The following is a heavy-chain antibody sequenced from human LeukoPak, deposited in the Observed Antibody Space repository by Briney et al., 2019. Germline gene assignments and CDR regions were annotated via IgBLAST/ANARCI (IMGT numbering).Heavy chain of an antibody. CDR2: IYSGGST. CDR1: GFTVSSNY. D-gene: IGHD4-17*01. CDR3: AKEPASVTLRRVFDY. J-gene: IGHJ4*02. V-gene: IGHV3-66*01. Sequence: RGSLRLSCAASGFTVSSNYMSWVRQAPGKGLEWVSVIYSGGSTYYADSVKGRFTISRDNSKNTLYLQMNSLRADDTAVYYCAKEPASVTLRRVFDYWGLGTLVTVSS.